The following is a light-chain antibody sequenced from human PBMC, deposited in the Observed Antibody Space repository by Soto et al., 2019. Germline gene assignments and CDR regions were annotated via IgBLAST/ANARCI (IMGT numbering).Light chain of an antibody. V-gene: IGKV3-11*01. Sequence: EIVLTQSPATLSLSPGETATLPCRASQSVSGYIGWYQQKPGQAPRLLIYADSNRATGIPARFSGSGSGTDFTLTISSLEPEDFSVYYCQQRYNWPINFGQGTRLEIK. J-gene: IGKJ5*01. CDR1: QSVSGY. CDR3: QQRYNWPIN. CDR2: ADS.